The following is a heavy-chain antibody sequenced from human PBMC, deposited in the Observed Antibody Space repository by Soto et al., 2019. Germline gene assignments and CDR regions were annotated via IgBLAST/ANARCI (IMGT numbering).Heavy chain of an antibody. CDR3: ARVSRAYGDCDY. J-gene: IGHJ4*02. CDR1: GYPFTTYG. CDR2: ISGYNDDR. V-gene: IGHV1-18*01. D-gene: IGHD4-17*01. Sequence: ASVKVSCKASGYPFTTYGISWVRQAPGQGPEWMGWISGYNDDRNYAQKFRGRVTMTIDTSTSTAFMDLRSLRPDDSAVYYCARVSRAYGDCDYWGQGTLVTVSS.